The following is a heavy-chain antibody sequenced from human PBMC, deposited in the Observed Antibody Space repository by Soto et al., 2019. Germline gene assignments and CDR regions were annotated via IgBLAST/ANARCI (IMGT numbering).Heavy chain of an antibody. V-gene: IGHV4-39*02. J-gene: IGHJ4*02. CDR1: VGPIISSSHY. D-gene: IGHD1-1*01. CDR2: IDESGDS. CDR3: AREGGYVDY. Sequence: SETLSLTCTFSVGPIISSSHYWGWIRQSPGTGLEWIGSIDESGDSYYNPSLKSRVTIFVDTSKNQFSLKLISVTGADSAIYYCAREGGYVDYWGQGTLVTVS.